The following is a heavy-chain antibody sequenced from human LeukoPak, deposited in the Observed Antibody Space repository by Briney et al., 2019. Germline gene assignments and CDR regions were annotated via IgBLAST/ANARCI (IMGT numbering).Heavy chain of an antibody. V-gene: IGHV1-8*01. Sequence: ASVKVSCKASGYTFTSYDINWVRQATGQGLEWMGWMNPNSVNTGYAQKFQGRVTMTRNTSISTAYMELSSLRSEDTAVYYCARSPPLGYCSGGSCYDEYNWFDPWGQGTLVTVSS. CDR3: ARSPPLGYCSGGSCYDEYNWFDP. CDR2: MNPNSVNT. J-gene: IGHJ5*02. D-gene: IGHD2-15*01. CDR1: GYTFTSYD.